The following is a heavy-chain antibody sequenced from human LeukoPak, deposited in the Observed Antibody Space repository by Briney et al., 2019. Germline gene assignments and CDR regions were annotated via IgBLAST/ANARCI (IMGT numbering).Heavy chain of an antibody. CDR3: ARGDFWSGRDY. V-gene: IGHV4-61*01. CDR2: IYCSGST. J-gene: IGHJ4*02. Sequence: SETLSLTCTVSGGSVSSGSYYWSWIRQPPGKGLEWIGYIYCSGSTNYNPSLKSRVTISVDTSKNQFSLKLSSVTAADTAVYYCARGDFWSGRDYWGQGTLVTVSS. D-gene: IGHD3-3*01. CDR1: GGSVSSGSYY.